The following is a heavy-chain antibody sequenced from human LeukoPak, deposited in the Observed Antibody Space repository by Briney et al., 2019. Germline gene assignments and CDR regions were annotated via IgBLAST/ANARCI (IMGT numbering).Heavy chain of an antibody. V-gene: IGHV4-59*12. CDR3: ARVYCSGGSCYDSRGWFDP. CDR2: IYYSGST. J-gene: IGHJ5*02. Sequence: SETLSLTCTVSGGSISSYYWSWIRQPPGKGLEWIVYIYYSGSTNYNPSLKSRVTISVDTSKNQFSLKLSSVTAADRAVYYCARVYCSGGSCYDSRGWFDPWGQGTLVTVSS. D-gene: IGHD2-15*01. CDR1: GGSISSYY.